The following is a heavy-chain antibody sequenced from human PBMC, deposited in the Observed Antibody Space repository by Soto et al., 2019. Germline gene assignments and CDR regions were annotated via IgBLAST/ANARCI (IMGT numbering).Heavy chain of an antibody. CDR2: ISYDGSYK. D-gene: IGHD3-16*01. J-gene: IGHJ4*02. CDR3: AKLNGGFDY. CDR1: GFTFSRYG. Sequence: QVQLVESGGGVVQPGRSLRLSCAASGFTFSRYGMHWVRQAPGRGLEWVAVISYDGSYKYYADSVKGRFTISRDNSKNTLYLQMNSLSAEDTAVYYCAKLNGGFDYWGQGTLVTVSS. V-gene: IGHV3-30*18.